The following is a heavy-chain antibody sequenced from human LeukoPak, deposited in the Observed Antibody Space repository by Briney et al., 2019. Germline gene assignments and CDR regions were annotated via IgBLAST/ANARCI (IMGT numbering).Heavy chain of an antibody. D-gene: IGHD1-1*01. Sequence: GASVKVSCKASGYTFTSYGISWVRQAPGQGLEWMGWTSAHNDDTNYAETLQGRLTMTTDISTSTAYMELTSLRSDDTAVYYCARDWHSTNDYFDPWGQGTLVIVSS. CDR2: TSAHNDDT. V-gene: IGHV1-18*01. CDR1: GYTFTSYG. CDR3: ARDWHSTNDYFDP. J-gene: IGHJ4*02.